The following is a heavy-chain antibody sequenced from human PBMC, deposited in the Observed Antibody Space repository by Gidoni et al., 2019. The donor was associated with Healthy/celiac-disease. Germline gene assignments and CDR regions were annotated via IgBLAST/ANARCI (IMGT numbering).Heavy chain of an antibody. Sequence: EVQLVQSGAEVKKLGESLKIPGQGSGYSFTIYWIGRVRQMPGKGLEWMGIIYPGDSDTRYSPSFQGQVTISADKSISTAYLQWSSLKASDTAMYYCARLSGYCSGGSCSSPDAFDIWGQGTMVTVSS. V-gene: IGHV5-51*01. CDR1: GYSFTIYW. CDR2: IYPGDSDT. D-gene: IGHD2-15*01. J-gene: IGHJ3*02. CDR3: ARLSGYCSGGSCSSPDAFDI.